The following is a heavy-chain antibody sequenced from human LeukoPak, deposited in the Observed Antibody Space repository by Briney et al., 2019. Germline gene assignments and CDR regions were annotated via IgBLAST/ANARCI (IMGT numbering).Heavy chain of an antibody. CDR2: IYPGDSDT. V-gene: IGHV5-51*01. D-gene: IGHD6-19*01. CDR1: GYSFTSYW. Sequence: GEFLQISCKGSGYSFTSYWIGWVRQMPGKGLEWMGIIYPGDSDTRYSPSFQGQVTISADKSISTAYLQWSSLKASDTAMYYCARHSPPNGIAVAGFPDYWGQGTLVTVSS. J-gene: IGHJ4*02. CDR3: ARHSPPNGIAVAGFPDY.